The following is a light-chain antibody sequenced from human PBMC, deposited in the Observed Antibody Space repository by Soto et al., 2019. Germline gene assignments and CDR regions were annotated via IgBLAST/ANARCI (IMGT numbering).Light chain of an antibody. Sequence: EVVLTQSPGTLSLSPGERATLSCRASQSVSGNYLAWYQQKLGQSPRPLIYGSSDRATGIPDRFSGSGSGTDFTLTITRVEPEDFAVYYCHQYGSSPPYTFGQGTKLEIK. V-gene: IGKV3-20*01. CDR3: HQYGSSPPYT. J-gene: IGKJ2*01. CDR1: QSVSGNY. CDR2: GSS.